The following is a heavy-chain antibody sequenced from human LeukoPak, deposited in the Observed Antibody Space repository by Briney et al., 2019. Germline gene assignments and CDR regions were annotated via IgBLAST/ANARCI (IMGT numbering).Heavy chain of an antibody. CDR3: ARGGPGSSWSFDY. D-gene: IGHD6-13*01. V-gene: IGHV3-21*01. Sequence: GGSLRLSCAASGFTFSSYSMNWVRQAPGKGLEWVSSISSSSSYIYYADSVKGRFTISRDNAKNSLYLQMNSLRAEDTAVYYCARGGPGSSWSFDYWGQGTLVTVSS. CDR2: ISSSSSYI. J-gene: IGHJ4*02. CDR1: GFTFSSYS.